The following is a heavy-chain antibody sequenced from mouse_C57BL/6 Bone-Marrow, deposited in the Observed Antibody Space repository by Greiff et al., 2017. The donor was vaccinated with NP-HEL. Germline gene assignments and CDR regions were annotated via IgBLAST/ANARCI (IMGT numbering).Heavy chain of an antibody. Sequence: VQLQQSGAELVRPGPSVPVSCKASGYAFTNYLIEWVKQRPGQGLEWIGVINPGSGGPTSHEKFKGQATLTADKSSSTAYMQLSSLTSEDSAVYFWARKDYVSKGFDSWGQGTTLTVSS. CDR3: ARKDYVSKGFDS. CDR2: INPGSGGP. J-gene: IGHJ2*01. CDR1: GYAFTNYL. V-gene: IGHV1-54*01. D-gene: IGHD1-1*01.